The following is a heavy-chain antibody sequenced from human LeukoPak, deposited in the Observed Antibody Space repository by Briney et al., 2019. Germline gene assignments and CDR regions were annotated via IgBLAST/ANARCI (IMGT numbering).Heavy chain of an antibody. CDR1: GGAISSDNFY. J-gene: IGHJ4*02. Sequence: PSETLSLTCTVSGGAISSDNFYWGWIRQPPGKGLEWIASINYSGTTYYNPSLNSRATISVDTSKTHFSLRLRSITAADTAVYYCARLSDFWGQGILVTVSS. CDR2: INYSGTT. V-gene: IGHV4-39*01. CDR3: ARLSDF.